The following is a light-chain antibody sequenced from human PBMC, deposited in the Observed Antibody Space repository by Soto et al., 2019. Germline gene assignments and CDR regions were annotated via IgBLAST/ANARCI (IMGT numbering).Light chain of an antibody. V-gene: IGKV1-33*01. CDR2: DAS. J-gene: IGKJ5*01. CDR1: QDISHY. CDR3: QQYDDLPIT. Sequence: DIQMTQSPSSLSASVGDTVTITCQASQDISHYLNWYQQKPGKALKLLIYDASSLHPGVPSRFRGSGCGTEFSFNITSLQPEDVATYYCQQYDDLPITFGQGTRVEIK.